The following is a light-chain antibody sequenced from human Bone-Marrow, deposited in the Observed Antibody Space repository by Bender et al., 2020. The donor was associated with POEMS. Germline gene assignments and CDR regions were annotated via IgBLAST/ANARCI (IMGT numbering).Light chain of an antibody. CDR3: TSYTSSSTLV. Sequence: QSALTQPASVSGSPGQSITISCTGTSSDVGGYNYVSWFQQHPAKAPKLMIYDVSHRPSGVSTRFSGSKSGNTASLTISGLQAEDEADYYCTSYTSSSTLVFGTGTKVTVL. J-gene: IGLJ1*01. CDR1: SSDVGGYNY. V-gene: IGLV2-14*03. CDR2: DVS.